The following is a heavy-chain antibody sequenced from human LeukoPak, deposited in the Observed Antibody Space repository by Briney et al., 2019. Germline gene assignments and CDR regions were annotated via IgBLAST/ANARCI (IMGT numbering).Heavy chain of an antibody. D-gene: IGHD2-2*01. J-gene: IGHJ6*02. Sequence: GRSLRLSCAASGFTFVDYAMHWVRQAPGKGLEWVSGISWIGDIIGYADSVKGRFTLSRDSAKNSLYLQMNSLRPEDTAFYYCAKDIRSIVVPPDAMDVWGQGTTVPVSS. V-gene: IGHV3-9*01. CDR2: ISWIGDII. CDR1: GFTFVDYA. CDR3: AKDIRSIVVPPDAMDV.